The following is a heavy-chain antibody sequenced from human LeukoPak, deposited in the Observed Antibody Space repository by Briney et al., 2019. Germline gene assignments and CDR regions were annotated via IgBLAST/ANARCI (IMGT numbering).Heavy chain of an antibody. Sequence: SETLSLTCTVSDGSISRYYWSWIQQPPGKGLEWIGYFYGGSTNYNPSLKGRVAISVDTSQNQFSLKVTSVTAADTAVYYCTRHSKDSSGYYYDRPLDYWGQGTLVTVSS. CDR2: FYGGST. V-gene: IGHV4-59*08. D-gene: IGHD3-22*01. CDR1: DGSISRYY. CDR3: TRHSKDSSGYYYDRPLDY. J-gene: IGHJ4*02.